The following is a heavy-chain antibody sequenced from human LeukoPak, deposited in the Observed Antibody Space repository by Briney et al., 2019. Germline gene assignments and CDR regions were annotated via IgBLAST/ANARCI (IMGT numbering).Heavy chain of an antibody. CDR3: ARTRGLRWGIAAAGLGTGDFDY. J-gene: IGHJ4*02. Sequence: ASVKVSCKASGCTFTGYYMHWVRQAPGQGLEWMGWINPNSGGTNYAQKFQGRVTMTRDTSISTAYMELSRLRSDDTAVYYCARTRGLRWGIAAAGLGTGDFDYWGQGTLVTVSS. V-gene: IGHV1-2*02. CDR2: INPNSGGT. CDR1: GCTFTGYY. D-gene: IGHD6-13*01.